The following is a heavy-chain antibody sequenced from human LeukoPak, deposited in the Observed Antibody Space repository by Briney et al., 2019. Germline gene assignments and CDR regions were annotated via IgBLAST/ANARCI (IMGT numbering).Heavy chain of an antibody. CDR1: DSSITSTYY. CDR3: ARVLHAPYLIDS. Sequence: PSETLSLTCTVSDSSITSTYYWAWFRQPPGKGLEWIATVFRLQTVRTFNNPSLESRVTMSLDPSQSQFSLSLTSVTAADTALYFCARVLHAPYLIDSWGQGTLVTVSS. J-gene: IGHJ4*02. D-gene: IGHD2-8*01. CDR2: VFRLQTVRT. V-gene: IGHV4-38-2*02.